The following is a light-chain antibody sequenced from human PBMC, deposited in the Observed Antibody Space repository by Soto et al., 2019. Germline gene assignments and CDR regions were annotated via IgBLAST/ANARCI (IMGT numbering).Light chain of an antibody. CDR3: QQYGSSSRT. J-gene: IGKJ1*01. CDR2: GAS. V-gene: IGKV3-20*01. Sequence: DIVLTQSPGTLSLSPGERATLSCRASQSFSSYLAWYQQKPGQAPRLLIYGASSRATGIPDRFSGSGSGTDFSLTIRRLECEDVGVYYCQQYGSSSRTFGQGTKVEIK. CDR1: QSFSSY.